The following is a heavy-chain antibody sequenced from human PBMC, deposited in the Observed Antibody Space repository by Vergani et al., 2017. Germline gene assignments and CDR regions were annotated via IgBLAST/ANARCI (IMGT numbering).Heavy chain of an antibody. V-gene: IGHV3-48*03. CDR3: ARAPSSRQLLYVNWFDP. D-gene: IGHD2-2*02. J-gene: IGHJ5*02. Sequence: EVQLVESGGGLVQPGGSLRLSCAASGFTFSSYEMNWVRQAPGKGLEWVSYISSSGSTIYYADSVKGRFTISRDNAKNSLYLQMNSLRAEDTAVYYCARAPSSRQLLYVNWFDPWGQGTLVTVSS. CDR1: GFTFSSYE. CDR2: ISSSGSTI.